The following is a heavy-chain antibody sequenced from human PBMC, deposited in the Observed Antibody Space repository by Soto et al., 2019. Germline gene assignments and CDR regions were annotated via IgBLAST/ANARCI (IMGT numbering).Heavy chain of an antibody. CDR3: GGTVEIPYYHGVDV. CDR1: GGTLRSHA. D-gene: IGHD3-10*01. J-gene: IGHJ6*02. Sequence: QVQLVQSGAEVKKPGSSVRVSCKASGGTLRSHAINWVRQAPGQGLEWMGGIIPIFGSPNYAQKFEGRVTISADGSSITVYMELGSLRSEDTAGYYCGGTVEIPYYHGVDVWGQGTTVTVSS. CDR2: IIPIFGSP. V-gene: IGHV1-69*01.